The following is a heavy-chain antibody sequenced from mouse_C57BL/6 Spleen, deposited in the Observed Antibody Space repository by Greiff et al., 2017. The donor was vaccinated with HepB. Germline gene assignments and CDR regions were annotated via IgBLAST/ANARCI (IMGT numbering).Heavy chain of an antibody. J-gene: IGHJ2*01. CDR3: TRWGSSGYVDY. CDR2: IDPETGGT. D-gene: IGHD3-2*02. V-gene: IGHV1-15*01. Sequence: QVQLKQSGAELVRPGASVTLSCKASGYTFTDYEMHWVKQTPVHGLEWIGAIDPETGGTAYNQKFKGKAILTADKSSSTAYMELRRLTYEDSAVYYCTRWGSSGYVDYWGQGTTLTVSS. CDR1: GYTFTDYE.